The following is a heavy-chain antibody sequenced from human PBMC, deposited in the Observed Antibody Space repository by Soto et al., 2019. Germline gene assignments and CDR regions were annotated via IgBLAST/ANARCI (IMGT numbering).Heavy chain of an antibody. CDR3: ANASEKDQLLYPDY. CDR2: ISGSGGST. CDR1: GFTFSSYA. V-gene: IGHV3-23*01. J-gene: IGHJ4*02. D-gene: IGHD2-2*01. Sequence: PGGSLRLSCAASGFTFSSYAMSWVRQAPGKGLEWVSAISGSGGSTYYADSVKGRFTISRDNSKNTLYLQMNSLRAEDTAVYYCANASEKDQLLYPDYWGQGXLVTVSS.